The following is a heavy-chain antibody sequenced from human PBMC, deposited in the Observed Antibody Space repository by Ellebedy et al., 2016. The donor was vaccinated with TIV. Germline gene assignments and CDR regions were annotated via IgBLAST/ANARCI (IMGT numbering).Heavy chain of an antibody. V-gene: IGHV4-59*01. Sequence: SETLSLTCTVSGGSISYYYWSWIRQPPGKGLEWIGYIYDSETTNYNPSLKSRVTISEDTSKNQFSLRLSSVTAADTAVYYCARLWSGYSGYYFDYWGLGTLVTVSS. CDR1: GGSISYYY. J-gene: IGHJ4*02. CDR3: ARLWSGYSGYYFDY. CDR2: IYDSETT. D-gene: IGHD3-3*01.